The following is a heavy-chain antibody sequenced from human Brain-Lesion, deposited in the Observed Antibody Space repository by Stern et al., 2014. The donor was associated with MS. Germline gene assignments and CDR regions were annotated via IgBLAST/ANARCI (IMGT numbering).Heavy chain of an antibody. D-gene: IGHD4-17*01. J-gene: IGHJ4*02. CDR3: ARGGAVTTSDYSLDY. V-gene: IGHV3-30*01. Sequence: QVQLVQSGGGVVQPGRSLRLSCAASGFTFSYHAMPWVRQAPGKGLEWVALISYDGSDKNDADSVKGRFTISRDNSRNTLYLQMNSLRVDDTAVYYCARGGAVTTSDYSLDYWGQGILVPVSS. CDR2: ISYDGSDK. CDR1: GFTFSYHA.